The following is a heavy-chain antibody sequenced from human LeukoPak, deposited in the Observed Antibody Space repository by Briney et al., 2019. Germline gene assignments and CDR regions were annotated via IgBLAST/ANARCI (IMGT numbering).Heavy chain of an antibody. Sequence: GGSLRLSCAASGFTFSSYSMNWVRQAPGKGLEWVSSISSSSSYIYYADSVKGRFTISRDNAKNSLYLQMNSLRAEDTAVYYCARVCYDFWSGYSNWFDPWGQGTLVTDSS. CDR2: ISSSSSYI. D-gene: IGHD3-3*01. CDR1: GFTFSSYS. V-gene: IGHV3-21*01. CDR3: ARVCYDFWSGYSNWFDP. J-gene: IGHJ5*02.